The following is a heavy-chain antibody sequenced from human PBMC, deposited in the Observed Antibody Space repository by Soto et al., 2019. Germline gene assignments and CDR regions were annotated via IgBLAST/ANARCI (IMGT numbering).Heavy chain of an antibody. CDR1: GGTFSSYT. D-gene: IGHD3-10*01. CDR2: IIPILGIA. J-gene: IGHJ4*02. CDR3: AHITMVRGVPDY. V-gene: IGHV1-69*02. Sequence: SVKVSCKASGGTFSSYTISWVRQAPGQGLEWMGRIIPILGIANYAQKFQGRVTITADKSTSTAYMELSSLRSEDTAVYYCAHITMVRGVPDYWGQGTLVTVSS.